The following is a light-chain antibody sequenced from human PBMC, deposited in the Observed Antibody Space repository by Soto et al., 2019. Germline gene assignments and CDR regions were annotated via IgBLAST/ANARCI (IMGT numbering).Light chain of an antibody. CDR3: QQYDRSPWT. CDR1: QSVNSNF. V-gene: IGKV3-20*01. Sequence: EIVLTQSPGTLSLSPGERATLSCRASQSVNSNFLAWFQQKPGQAPRLLIYATSSRATDIPDRFSGSGSGTDVTLTISRLEPEDFAVYYCQQYDRSPWTFGQGTKVEIK. CDR2: ATS. J-gene: IGKJ1*01.